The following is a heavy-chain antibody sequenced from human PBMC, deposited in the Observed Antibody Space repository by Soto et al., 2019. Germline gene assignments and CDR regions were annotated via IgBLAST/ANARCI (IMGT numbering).Heavy chain of an antibody. CDR1: GFTFSSYR. CDR2: MSSSGPTI. D-gene: IGHD2-15*01. CDR3: TRGWGCSGGSCYSDH. V-gene: IGHV3-48*02. Sequence: EVQLVESGGDLVQPGGSLRLSCAASGFTFSSYRMNWVRQAPGKGLEWVSYMSSSGPTIYYADSVKGRFTISRDNAKNSLYLQMNGLRDEDPAVYYCTRGWGCSGGSCYSDHLGQGTLVTVSS. J-gene: IGHJ4*02.